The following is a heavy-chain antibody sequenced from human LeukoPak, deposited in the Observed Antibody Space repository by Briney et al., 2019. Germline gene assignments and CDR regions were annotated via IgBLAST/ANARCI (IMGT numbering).Heavy chain of an antibody. CDR2: INPNSGGT. D-gene: IGHD3-16*02. CDR3: ARRAPIMITFGGVIAPFDY. Sequence: ASVKVSCKASGYTFTGYYIHWVRQAPGQGLEWMGWINPNSGGTNYAQKFQGRVTMTRDTSISTAYMELSRLRSDDTAVYYCARRAPIMITFGGVIAPFDYWGQGTLVTVSS. CDR1: GYTFTGYY. V-gene: IGHV1-2*02. J-gene: IGHJ4*02.